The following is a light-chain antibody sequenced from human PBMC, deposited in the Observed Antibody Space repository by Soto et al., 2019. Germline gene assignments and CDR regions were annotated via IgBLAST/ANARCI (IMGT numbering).Light chain of an antibody. V-gene: IGKV3-15*01. CDR3: QQYNNWLTWT. CDR1: QSVSSN. Sequence: EIVMTQSPATLSVSPGERATRSCRASQSVSSNLAGYQQKPGQAPRLLICGASTRATGIPARFSGSGSGTEFTLPISSLQSEDFAVYYCQQYNNWLTWTFGQGTKVDIQ. J-gene: IGKJ1*01. CDR2: GAS.